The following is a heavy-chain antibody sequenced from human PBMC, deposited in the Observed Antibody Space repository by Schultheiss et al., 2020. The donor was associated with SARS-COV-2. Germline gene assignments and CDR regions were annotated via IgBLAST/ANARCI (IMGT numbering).Heavy chain of an antibody. CDR3: ARTTYYYDSSGYYRGKNWFDP. CDR2: INHSGST. CDR1: GGSFSGYY. D-gene: IGHD3-22*01. Sequence: SETLSLTCAVYGGSFSGYYWSWIRQPPGKGLEWIGEINHSGSTNYNPSLKSRVTISVDTSKNQFSLKPSSVTAADTAVYYCARTTYYYDSSGYYRGKNWFDPWGQGTLVTVSS. J-gene: IGHJ5*02. V-gene: IGHV4-34*01.